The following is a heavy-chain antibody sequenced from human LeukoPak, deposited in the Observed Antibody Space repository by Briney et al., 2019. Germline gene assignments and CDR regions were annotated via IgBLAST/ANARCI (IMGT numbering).Heavy chain of an antibody. CDR2: INHSGST. Sequence: SETLSLTCAVYGGSFSGYYWSWIRQPPGKGLEWIGEINHSGSTNYNPSLKSRVTISVDTSKNQFSLKLSSVTAADTAVYYCARAYSSSWYFNWFDPWGQGTLVTVSS. V-gene: IGHV4-34*01. CDR1: GGSFSGYY. J-gene: IGHJ5*02. CDR3: ARAYSSSWYFNWFDP. D-gene: IGHD6-13*01.